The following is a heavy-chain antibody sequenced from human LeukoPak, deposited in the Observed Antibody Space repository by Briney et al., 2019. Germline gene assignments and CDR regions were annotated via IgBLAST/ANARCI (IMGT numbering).Heavy chain of an antibody. V-gene: IGHV1-18*01. J-gene: IGHJ4*02. CDR1: GYTSTIYG. CDR2: IRANNGNT. D-gene: IGHD3-22*01. CDR3: ARACCDYDSTVYDWYFDF. Sequence: ASVKVSCKASGYTSTIYGISRVRDAPGEGLGWMGSIRANNGNTNYAQKLQGRVTMTTDTTTSTAYMELRSLRSDSTGVYYSARACCDYDSTVYDWYFDFWGQRTLVTVSS.